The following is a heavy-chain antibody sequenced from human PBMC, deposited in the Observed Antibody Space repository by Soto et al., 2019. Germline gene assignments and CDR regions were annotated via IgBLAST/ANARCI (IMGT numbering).Heavy chain of an antibody. D-gene: IGHD2-2*01. CDR1: GSSFTSYA. J-gene: IGHJ6*02. CDR3: ARVRGYCSDTTCYSGYYGMDV. V-gene: IGHV3-30*04. Sequence: GGSLRLSCTASGSSFTSYAMHWVRQAPGRGLEWVAEISYEGSNKDYADSVKGRFTISRDNSKNTLYLQMNSLRSEDTAVYYCARVRGYCSDTTCYSGYYGMDVWGQGTTVTVSS. CDR2: ISYEGSNK.